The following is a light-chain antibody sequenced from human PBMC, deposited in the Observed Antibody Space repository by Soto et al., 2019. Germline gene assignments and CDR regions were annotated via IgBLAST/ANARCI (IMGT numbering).Light chain of an antibody. J-gene: IGKJ1*01. V-gene: IGKV1-5*01. CDR1: EDINDW. CDR3: QQYKSRRT. CDR2: DAS. Sequence: GARVTITCRASEDINDWLAWYQQKPGNAPKFLIYDASTLQSGVPSRFSGSGSGTEFTLTISSLQPDDSATYYCQQYKSRRTFGQGTKVEI.